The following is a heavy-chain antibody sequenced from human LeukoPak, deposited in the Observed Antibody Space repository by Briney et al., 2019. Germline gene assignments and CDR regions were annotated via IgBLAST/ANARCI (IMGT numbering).Heavy chain of an antibody. CDR3: ARMGLIAAAGIDY. CDR1: GGSFSGYY. CDR2: INHSGST. J-gene: IGHJ4*02. V-gene: IGHV4-34*01. D-gene: IGHD6-13*01. Sequence: SETLSLTCAVYGGSFSGYYWSWIRQPPGKGLEWIGEINHSGSTNYNPSLKSRVTISVDTSKNQFSLKLSSVTAADTAVYYCARMGLIAAAGIDYWGQGILVPVSS.